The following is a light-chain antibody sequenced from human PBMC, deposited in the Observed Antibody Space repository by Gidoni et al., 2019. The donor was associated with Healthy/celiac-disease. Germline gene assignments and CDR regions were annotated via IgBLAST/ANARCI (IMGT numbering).Light chain of an antibody. CDR2: WAS. Sequence: DIVMTQSPDSLAVSLGERAPINCKSSQSVLYSSNNKNYLPWYQQKPGQPPKLLICWASTRESGVPDRFSGSGSGTDFTLTISSLQAEDVAVYYCQQYYSTPYTFXXXTKLEIK. CDR3: QQYYSTPYT. CDR1: QSVLYSSNNKNY. V-gene: IGKV4-1*01. J-gene: IGKJ2*01.